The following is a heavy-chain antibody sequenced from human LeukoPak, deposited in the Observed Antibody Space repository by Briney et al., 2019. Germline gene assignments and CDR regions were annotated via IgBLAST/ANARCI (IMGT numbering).Heavy chain of an antibody. V-gene: IGHV4-34*01. CDR3: ARHPPGGYYYDSSGYYYFDY. D-gene: IGHD3-22*01. CDR2: IYYSGST. J-gene: IGHJ4*02. CDR1: GGSFSGYY. Sequence: SETLSLTCAVYGGSFSGYYWSWIRQPPGKGLEWIGSIYYSGSTYYNPSLKSRVTISVDTSKNQFSLKLSSVTAADTAVYYCARHPPGGYYYDSSGYYYFDYWGQGTLVTVSS.